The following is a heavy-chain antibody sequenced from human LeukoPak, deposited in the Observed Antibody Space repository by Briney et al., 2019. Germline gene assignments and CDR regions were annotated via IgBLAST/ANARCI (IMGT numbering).Heavy chain of an antibody. CDR1: GYSFTSYW. J-gene: IGHJ4*02. V-gene: IGHV5-51*01. D-gene: IGHD2-21*02. Sequence: GESLKISCKGSGYSFTSYWIGWVRQMPGKGLGWMGIIYPDDSDTRYSPSFQGQVTISVDKSISTAYLQWSSLKASDTAMYYCARQGTYCGGDCYPLDYWGQGSLVTVSS. CDR3: ARQGTYCGGDCYPLDY. CDR2: IYPDDSDT.